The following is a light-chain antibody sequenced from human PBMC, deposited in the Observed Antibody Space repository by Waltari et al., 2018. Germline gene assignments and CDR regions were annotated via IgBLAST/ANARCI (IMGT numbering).Light chain of an antibody. CDR2: EVS. CDR1: SSDVGGYNY. Sequence: QSALTQPASVSGSPGQSTTISCTGTSSDVGGYNYVSGYQQHPGKVPKVQIYEVSNRPSGGSHRFSGSKSGNTASLTISGLQAEDEADYYCSSYRRGSILVFGGGTKVTVL. J-gene: IGLJ2*01. V-gene: IGLV2-14*01. CDR3: SSYRRGSILV.